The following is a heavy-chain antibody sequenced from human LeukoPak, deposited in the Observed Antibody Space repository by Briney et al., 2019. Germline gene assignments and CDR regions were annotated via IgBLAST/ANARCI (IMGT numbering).Heavy chain of an antibody. CDR1: GFTFSSYA. V-gene: IGHV3-23*01. J-gene: IGHJ4*02. CDR3: ARDRKYWFHHDY. D-gene: IGHD2-8*02. CDR2: ISGSGGST. Sequence: QPGGSLRLSCAASGFTFSSYAMSWVRQAPGKGLEWVSAISGSGGSTYYADSVKGRFTISRDNSKNTLYLQMNSLRAEDTAVYYCARDRKYWFHHDYWGQGTLVTVSS.